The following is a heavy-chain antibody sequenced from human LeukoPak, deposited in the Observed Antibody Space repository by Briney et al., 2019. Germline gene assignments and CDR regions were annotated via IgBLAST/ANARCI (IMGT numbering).Heavy chain of an antibody. CDR2: INPNSGGT. Sequence: GASVKVSCKASGYTFTGYYMHWVRQAPGQGLEWMGRINPNSGGTNYAQKFQGRVTMTRDTSISTAYMELSRLRSDDTAVYYCASDSTRTEMATNWFDPWGQGTLVTVSS. CDR3: ASDSTRTEMATNWFDP. CDR1: GYTFTGYY. V-gene: IGHV1-2*06. D-gene: IGHD5-24*01. J-gene: IGHJ5*02.